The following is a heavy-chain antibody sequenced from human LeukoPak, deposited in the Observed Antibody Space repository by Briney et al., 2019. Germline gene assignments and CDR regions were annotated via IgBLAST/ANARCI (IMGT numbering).Heavy chain of an antibody. CDR2: INPNSGGT. CDR1: GYTFTGYY. D-gene: IGHD3-10*01. J-gene: IGHJ4*02. Sequence: ASVTVSCKASGYTFTGYYMHWVRQAPGQGLEWMGWINPNSGGTNYAQKFQGRVTMTRDTSISTAYMELSRLRSGDTAVYYCARLKLVRGVIPFDYWGQGTLVTVSS. CDR3: ARLKLVRGVIPFDY. V-gene: IGHV1-2*02.